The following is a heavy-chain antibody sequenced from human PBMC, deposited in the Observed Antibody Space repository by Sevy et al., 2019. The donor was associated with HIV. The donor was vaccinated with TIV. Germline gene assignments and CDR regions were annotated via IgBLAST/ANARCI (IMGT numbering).Heavy chain of an antibody. D-gene: IGHD1-26*01. V-gene: IGHV3-30*18. CDR1: GFTFSSYG. CDR2: ISYDGSNK. CDR3: AKDQSGSYPPWYYYYYYGMDV. Sequence: GGSLRLSCAASGFTFSSYGMHWVRQAPGKGLEWVAVISYDGSNKYYADSVKGRFTISRDNSKNTLYLQMNSLRAEDTAVYYCAKDQSGSYPPWYYYYYYGMDVWGQGTTVTVSS. J-gene: IGHJ6*02.